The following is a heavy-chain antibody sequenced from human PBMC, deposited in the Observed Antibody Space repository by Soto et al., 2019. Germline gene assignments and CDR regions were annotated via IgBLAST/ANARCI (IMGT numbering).Heavy chain of an antibody. CDR2: ISAYNGNT. CDR3: ARDPDTAMVPSFDY. J-gene: IGHJ4*02. CDR1: GYTFTSYG. Sequence: GASVKVSCTASGYTFTSYGISWVRQANGQGLEWMGWISAYNGNTNYAQKLQGRVTMTTDTSTSTAYMELRSLRSDDTAVYYCARDPDTAMVPSFDYWGQGTLVTVSS. V-gene: IGHV1-18*01. D-gene: IGHD5-18*01.